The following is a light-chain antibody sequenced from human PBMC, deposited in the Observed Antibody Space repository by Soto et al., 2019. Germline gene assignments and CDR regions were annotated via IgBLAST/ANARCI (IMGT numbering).Light chain of an antibody. CDR1: QSISSW. CDR3: QQYNSYSQT. J-gene: IGKJ1*01. Sequence: DIQMTQSPSTLSASVGDRVTITCRASQSISSWLAWYQQKPGKAPKLLIYDASSLESGVPSRFSGSGSGTEFTLTISSLQPDDFETYYCQQYNSYSQTFGQGTKVAIK. CDR2: DAS. V-gene: IGKV1-5*01.